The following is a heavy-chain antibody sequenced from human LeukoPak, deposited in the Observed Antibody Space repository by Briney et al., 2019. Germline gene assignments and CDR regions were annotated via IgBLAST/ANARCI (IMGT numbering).Heavy chain of an antibody. CDR1: GYTFTNYA. CDR3: ARDCGGDCPQDY. V-gene: IGHV1-18*01. CDR2: ISAYNGNT. Sequence: GASVKVSCKASGYTFTNYAISWVRQAPGQGLEWVGWISAYNGNTNYAQKLQGRVTMTTDTSTSTAYMELRSLRSDDTAVYYCARDCGGDCPQDYWGQGTLVTVSS. D-gene: IGHD2-21*02. J-gene: IGHJ4*02.